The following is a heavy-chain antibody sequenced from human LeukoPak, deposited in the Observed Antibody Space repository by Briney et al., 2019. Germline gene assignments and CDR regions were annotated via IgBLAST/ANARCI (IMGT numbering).Heavy chain of an antibody. CDR1: GFTFSSYA. Sequence: SGGSLRLSCAASGFTFSSYAMHWVRQAPGKGLEWVAVISYDGSNKYYADSVKGRFTISRDNSKNTLYLQMNSLRAEDTAVYYCARDFGDVLLWLGELQPPDYWGQGTLVTVSS. CDR2: ISYDGSNK. V-gene: IGHV3-30-3*01. CDR3: ARDFGDVLLWLGELQPPDY. J-gene: IGHJ4*02. D-gene: IGHD3-10*01.